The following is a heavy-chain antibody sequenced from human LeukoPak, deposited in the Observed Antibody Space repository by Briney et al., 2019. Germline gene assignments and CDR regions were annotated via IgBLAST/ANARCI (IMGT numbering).Heavy chain of an antibody. V-gene: IGHV1-18*01. Sequence: ASVKVSCKASGGTFSSYAISWVRQAPGQGLEWMGWISAYNGNTNYAQKLQGRVTMTTDTSTSTAYMELRSLRSDDTAVYYCARACYPVVITTTIIVILLHYRGYWGQGTLVAVSS. CDR1: GGTFSSYA. J-gene: IGHJ4*02. D-gene: IGHD3-22*01. CDR2: ISAYNGNT. CDR3: ARACYPVVITTTIIVILLHYRGY.